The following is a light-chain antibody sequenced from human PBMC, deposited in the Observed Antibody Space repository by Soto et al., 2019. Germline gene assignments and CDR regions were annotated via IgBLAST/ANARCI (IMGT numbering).Light chain of an antibody. CDR3: QQYNNWPRT. CDR2: GSS. CDR1: ESVSSN. J-gene: IGKJ1*01. V-gene: IGKV3-15*01. Sequence: EIVMTQSPATLSVSPGERATLSCRASESVSSNLAWYQQKPGQAPRLLIHGSSTRATGIPVRFSGSGSATEFTLTISSLQSEDFAVYYCQQYNNWPRTFGQGTKVEIK.